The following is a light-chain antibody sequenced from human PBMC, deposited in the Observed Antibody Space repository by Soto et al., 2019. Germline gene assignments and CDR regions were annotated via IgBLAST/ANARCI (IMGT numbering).Light chain of an antibody. CDR1: HSFSGF. V-gene: IGKV1-39*01. Sequence: DIQMTQSPSSLSASVGDEVTITCRASHSFSGFLNWYQQKPGKAPNLLIYAASTLQRGVPSRFSGSGSGTEFTLTISGLQPDDFATYYCQQYNGYSRTFGQGTKVDIK. J-gene: IGKJ1*01. CDR3: QQYNGYSRT. CDR2: AAS.